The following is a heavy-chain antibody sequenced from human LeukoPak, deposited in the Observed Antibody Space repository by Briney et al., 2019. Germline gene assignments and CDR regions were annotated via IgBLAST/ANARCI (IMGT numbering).Heavy chain of an antibody. J-gene: IGHJ4*02. CDR3: ARGGRDDFWSGYYPEDYYFDY. D-gene: IGHD3-3*01. Sequence: GGSLRLSCAASGFTFDDYGMSWVRQAPGKGLEWVSGINWNGGSTGYADSVKGRFTISRDNAKNSLYLQMNSLRAEDTAVYYCARGGRDDFWSGYYPEDYYFDYWGQGTLVTVSS. CDR1: GFTFDDYG. CDR2: INWNGGST. V-gene: IGHV3-20*04.